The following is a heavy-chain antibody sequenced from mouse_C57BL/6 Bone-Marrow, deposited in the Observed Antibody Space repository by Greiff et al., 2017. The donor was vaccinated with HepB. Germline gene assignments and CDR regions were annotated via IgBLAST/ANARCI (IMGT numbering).Heavy chain of an antibody. J-gene: IGHJ3*01. V-gene: IGHV5-17*01. CDR3: ARTYPGFAY. Sequence: VQLKESGGGLVKPGGSLKLSCAASGFTFSDYGMHWVRQAPEKGLEWVAYISSGSSTIYYADTVKGRFTISRDNAKNTLFLQMTRLRSEDTAMYYCARTYPGFAYWGQGTLVTVSA. CDR1: GFTFSDYG. D-gene: IGHD5-1*01. CDR2: ISSGSSTI.